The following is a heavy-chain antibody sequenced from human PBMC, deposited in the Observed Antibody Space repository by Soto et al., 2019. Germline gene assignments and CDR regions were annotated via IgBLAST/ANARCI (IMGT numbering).Heavy chain of an antibody. D-gene: IGHD2-2*01. CDR2: IYWDDDK. V-gene: IGHV2-5*02. CDR1: GFSLSTSGVG. CDR3: AHGCCSSSSCHPHFYYQMDV. J-gene: IGHJ6*03. Sequence: QITLKESGPTLEKPTQTLTLTCTFSGFSLSTSGVGVGWIRQPPEKAPEWLAFIYWDDDKRYSTSLKSRLTITKDSSENQVVLIMTNMDPADTGTYYCAHGCCSSSSCHPHFYYQMDVWGEGTTVTVSS.